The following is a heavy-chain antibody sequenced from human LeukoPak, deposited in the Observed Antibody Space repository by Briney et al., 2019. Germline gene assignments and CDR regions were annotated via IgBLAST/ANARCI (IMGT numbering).Heavy chain of an antibody. D-gene: IGHD4-11*01. CDR3: ARAPHYSNYGPYYYGMDV. J-gene: IGHJ6*02. CDR2: ISSSSSYT. V-gene: IGHV3-11*06. CDR1: GFTFSDYY. Sequence: GGFLRLSCAASGFTFSDYYMSWIRQAPGKGLEWVSYISSSSSYTNYADSVKGRFTISRDNAKNSLYLQMNSLRAEDTAVYYCARAPHYSNYGPYYYGMDVWGQGTTVTVSS.